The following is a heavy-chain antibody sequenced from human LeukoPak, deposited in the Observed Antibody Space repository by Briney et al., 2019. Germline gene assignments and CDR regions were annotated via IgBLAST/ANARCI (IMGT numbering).Heavy chain of an antibody. V-gene: IGHV3-11*01. CDR3: ARAGDIVVVPAAIRKYNWFDP. CDR1: GFTFSDYY. J-gene: IGHJ5*02. Sequence: GGSLRLSCAASGFTFSDYYMSWIRQAPGKGLEWVSYISSSGSTIYYADSVKGRFTISRDNAKNSLYLQVNSLRAEDTAVYYCARAGDIVVVPAAIRKYNWFDPWGQGTLVTVPS. D-gene: IGHD2-2*02. CDR2: ISSSGSTI.